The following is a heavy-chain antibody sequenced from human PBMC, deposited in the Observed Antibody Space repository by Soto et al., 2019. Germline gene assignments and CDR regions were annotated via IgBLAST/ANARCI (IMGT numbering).Heavy chain of an antibody. J-gene: IGHJ6*02. CDR2: IIPIFGTA. D-gene: IGHD6-6*01. Sequence: SVKVSCKASGGTFSSYAISWVRQAPGQGLEWMGGIIPIFGTANYAQKFQGRVTITADESTSTAYMELSSLRSEDTAVYYCARGRSIGQLVQHYYYYGMDVWGQGTTVTVSS. CDR1: GGTFSSYA. CDR3: ARGRSIGQLVQHYYYYGMDV. V-gene: IGHV1-69*13.